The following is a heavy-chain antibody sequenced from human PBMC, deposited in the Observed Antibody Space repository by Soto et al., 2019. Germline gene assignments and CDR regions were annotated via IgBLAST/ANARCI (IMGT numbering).Heavy chain of an antibody. J-gene: IGHJ4*02. D-gene: IGHD3-3*02. CDR3: AREGISNAFDY. V-gene: IGHV1-69*06. CDR2: IIPIFRSA. CDR1: GGSFSTYG. Sequence: QVQLVQSGAEVKKPGSSVKVSCKASGGSFSTYGISWVRQAPGQGLEWMGRIIPIFRSAHYTQKLQGRVTITAGSSTSIVYMELSSLRAEDTAVYYCAREGISNAFDYWGQGTLVTVSS.